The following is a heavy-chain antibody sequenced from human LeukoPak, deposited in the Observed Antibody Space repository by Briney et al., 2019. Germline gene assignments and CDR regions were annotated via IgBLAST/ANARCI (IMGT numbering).Heavy chain of an antibody. V-gene: IGHV1-2*02. CDR3: ARGPNRYYYMDF. D-gene: IGHD2-8*01. Sequence: ASMKDSCKDSRYSLTGHYIHSVRPTLGQRLERMGSTNPDVDVTKSAQKFQGGVTMTTDKSINTGFMELSGVASDDTALYYCARGPNRYYYMDFWGKGTTVSVSS. CDR1: RYSLTGHY. CDR2: TNPDVDVT. J-gene: IGHJ6*03.